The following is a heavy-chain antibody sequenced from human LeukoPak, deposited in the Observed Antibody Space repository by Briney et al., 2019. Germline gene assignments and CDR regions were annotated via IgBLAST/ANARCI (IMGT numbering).Heavy chain of an antibody. CDR1: GSTFTTYG. J-gene: IGHJ5*02. V-gene: IGHV1-18*01. CDR2: ISGYNGNT. CDR3: ARTSHESVLYWSDP. Sequence: ASVKVSCKASGSTFTTYGIGWVRQAPGQGLEWMGCISGYNGNTNYAQKFQGRVTMTTDTSTSTAYMELRSLRSDDTAVYYCARTSHESVLYWSDPWGQGTLVNVSS. D-gene: IGHD3-16*01.